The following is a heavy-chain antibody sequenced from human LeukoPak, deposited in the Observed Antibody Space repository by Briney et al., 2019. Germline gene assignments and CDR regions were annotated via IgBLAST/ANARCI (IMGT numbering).Heavy chain of an antibody. CDR2: ITYDGKVQ. V-gene: IGHV3-30*04. CDR3: AREERVGATYYLDA. CDR1: GFAFRTYS. Sequence: TGGSLRLSCAASGFAFRTYSMHWVRQAPAKGQERLAVITYDGKVQHYTDSVKGQFTVSRDNSKKTLYLQMISLSLEDTAFYYCAREERVGATYYLDAWGRGTLVTVSS. J-gene: IGHJ4*02. D-gene: IGHD1-26*01.